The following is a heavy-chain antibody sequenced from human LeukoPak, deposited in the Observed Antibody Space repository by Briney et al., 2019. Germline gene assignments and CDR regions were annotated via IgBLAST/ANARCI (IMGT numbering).Heavy chain of an antibody. J-gene: IGHJ4*02. D-gene: IGHD2-2*01. Sequence: PSETLSLTCTVSGGPISSYYWSWIRQPPGKGLEWIGYIYYSGSTNYNPSLKSRVTISVDTSKNQFSLKLSSVTAADTAVYYCARVYCSSTSCYDYWGQGTLVTVSS. V-gene: IGHV4-59*01. CDR1: GGPISSYY. CDR3: ARVYCSSTSCYDY. CDR2: IYYSGST.